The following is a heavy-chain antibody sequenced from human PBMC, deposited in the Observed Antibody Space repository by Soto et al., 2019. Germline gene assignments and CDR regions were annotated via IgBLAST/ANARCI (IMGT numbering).Heavy chain of an antibody. V-gene: IGHV3-23*01. CDR2: ISGSGGST. CDR1: GFTFSSYA. J-gene: IGHJ6*03. CDR3: AKFETRYCSSTSCLLSTYYYYYMDV. Sequence: GGSLRLSCAASGFTFSSYAMSWVRQAPGKGLEWVSAISGSGGSTYYADSVKGRFTISRDNSKNTLYLQMNSLRAEDTAVYYCAKFETRYCSSTSCLLSTYYYYYMDVWGKGTTVTVSS. D-gene: IGHD2-2*01.